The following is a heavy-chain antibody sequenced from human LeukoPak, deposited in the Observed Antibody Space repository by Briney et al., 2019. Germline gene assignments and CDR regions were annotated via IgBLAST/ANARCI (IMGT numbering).Heavy chain of an antibody. CDR2: ISSSSSYI. Sequence: PGGSLRLSCAASGFTFSSYSMNWVRQAPGKGLEWVSSISSSSSYIYYADSVKGRFTISRDNAKNSLYPQMNSLRAEDTAVYYCARDDYDSSGYTLDYWGQGTLVTVSS. CDR3: ARDDYDSSGYTLDY. J-gene: IGHJ4*02. D-gene: IGHD3-22*01. CDR1: GFTFSSYS. V-gene: IGHV3-21*01.